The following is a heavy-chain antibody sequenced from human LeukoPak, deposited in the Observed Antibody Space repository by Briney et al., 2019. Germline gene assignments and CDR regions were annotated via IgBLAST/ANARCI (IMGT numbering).Heavy chain of an antibody. Sequence: PSETLSLTCTVSGGSISSYYWSWIRQPPGKGLEWVGEIKHSGSTNYIPSLQSRVKISVETSKNQPSLKLPSVTAADTAVYYCARRRAYYPIGYWGQGTLVTVSS. D-gene: IGHD3-10*01. CDR3: ARRRAYYPIGY. J-gene: IGHJ4*02. V-gene: IGHV4-34*01. CDR2: IKHSGST. CDR1: GGSISSYY.